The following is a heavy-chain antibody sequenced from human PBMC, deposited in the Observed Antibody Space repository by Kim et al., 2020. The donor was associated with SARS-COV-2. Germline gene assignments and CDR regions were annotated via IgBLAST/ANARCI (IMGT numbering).Heavy chain of an antibody. CDR3: AKDCSCDCWSGLFGMDV. V-gene: IGHV3-30*18. J-gene: IGHJ6*02. D-gene: IGHD3-3*01. CDR1: GFTFSSYG. CDR2: ISYDGSNK. Sequence: GGSLRLSCAASGFTFSSYGMHWVRQAPGKGLEWVAVISYDGSNKYYADSVKGRFTISRDNSKNTLYLQMNSLRAEDTAVYYCAKDCSCDCWSGLFGMDVWGQGTPVTVSS.